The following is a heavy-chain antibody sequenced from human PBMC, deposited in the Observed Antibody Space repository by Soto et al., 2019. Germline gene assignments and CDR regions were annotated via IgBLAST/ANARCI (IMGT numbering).Heavy chain of an antibody. V-gene: IGHV1-58*01. CDR1: GFTFTSSA. Sequence: GASVKVSCKASGFTFTSSAVQWVRQARGQRLEWIGWIVVGSGNTNYAQKFQERVTITRDMSTSTAYMELSSLRSEDTAVYYCAADSPDXWSGSDLYYYYYYGMDVWGQGTTVTVSS. J-gene: IGHJ6*02. D-gene: IGHD3-3*01. CDR3: AADSPDXWSGSDLYYYYYYGMDV. CDR2: IVVGSGNT.